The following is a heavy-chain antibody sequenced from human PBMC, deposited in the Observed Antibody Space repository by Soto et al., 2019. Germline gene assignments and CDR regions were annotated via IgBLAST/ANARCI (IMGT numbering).Heavy chain of an antibody. Sequence: GGPRIRSCAASGFTFSTYSMNWVRQAPGKGLEWVSYISSSSTYIYYADSVKGRFTISRDNAKNSLYLQMNSLRAEDTAVYYCLIAVAGSFAPDYWGQGTLVTVSS. CDR3: LIAVAGSFAPDY. CDR1: GFTFSTYS. V-gene: IGHV3-21*01. J-gene: IGHJ4*02. CDR2: ISSSSTYI. D-gene: IGHD6-19*01.